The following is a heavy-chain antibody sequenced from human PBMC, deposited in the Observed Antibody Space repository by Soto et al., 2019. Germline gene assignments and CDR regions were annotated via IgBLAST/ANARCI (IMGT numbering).Heavy chain of an antibody. J-gene: IGHJ6*02. Sequence: QVHLVESGGGVVQPGRSLRLSCAASGFTFNIFAMHWVRQAPGKGLEWVATTSYDGTYTFYAGSVEGRFTISRDDSNATLFLLMSVLRPEDTAVYDCTEDRQPLAFGYGLDVWGQGTTVTVSS. V-gene: IGHV3-30*18. CDR1: GFTFNIFA. D-gene: IGHD2-21*01. CDR3: TEDRQPLAFGYGLDV. CDR2: TSYDGTYT.